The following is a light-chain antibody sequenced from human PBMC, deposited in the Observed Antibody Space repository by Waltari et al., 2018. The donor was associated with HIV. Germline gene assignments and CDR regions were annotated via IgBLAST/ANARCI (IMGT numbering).Light chain of an antibody. J-gene: IGKJ4*01. CDR1: QSVSSF. V-gene: IGKV3-11*01. CDR3: QQRTNWPPGLS. Sequence: EFVLAQSTATLSLSPGERATPPCRASQSVSSFLAWYQQKAGQAPRLLIYDASNRAPGIPARFSGSGSGTDFTLTISRLEPEDVAVYYCQQRTNWPPGLSFGGGTKVEIK. CDR2: DAS.